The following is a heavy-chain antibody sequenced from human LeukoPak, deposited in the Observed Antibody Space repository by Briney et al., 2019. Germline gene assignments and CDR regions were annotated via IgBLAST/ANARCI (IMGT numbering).Heavy chain of an antibody. D-gene: IGHD3-16*01. CDR3: VRDGGNDWYDP. CDR2: IKQYGSEK. V-gene: IGHV3-7*01. Sequence: GGSLRHSCAASGFSVSDYWMTWVRQAPGKGLEWVANIKQYGSEKTYVDFVKGRFTISRDDAKNSLYLQMNSLRVEDTAMYYCVRDGGNDWYDPWGQGPRLTLFS. CDR1: GFSVSDYW. J-gene: IGHJ5*02.